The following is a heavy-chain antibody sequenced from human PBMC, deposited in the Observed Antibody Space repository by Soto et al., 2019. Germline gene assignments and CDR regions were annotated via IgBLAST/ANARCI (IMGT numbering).Heavy chain of an antibody. CDR1: TDSISNYY. D-gene: IGHD3-22*01. V-gene: IGHV4-59*01. J-gene: IGHJ4*02. CDR3: ARGQWFDSSGYSLEYPSFDY. Sequence: QVQLQESGPGLVKPSETLSLTCTVSTDSISNYYWNWIRQPPGKGLEWIGYIYYSGSTKYNSSLKSRVTMSLDKSENQVSLKLTSVTAADTAVYYCARGQWFDSSGYSLEYPSFDYWGQGVLVTVSS. CDR2: IYYSGST.